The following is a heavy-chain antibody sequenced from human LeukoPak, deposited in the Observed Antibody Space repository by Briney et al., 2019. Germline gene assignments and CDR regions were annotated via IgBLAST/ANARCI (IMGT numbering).Heavy chain of an antibody. CDR1: RYTFTGYY. V-gene: IGHV1-2*02. D-gene: IGHD6-6*01. J-gene: IGHJ4*02. Sequence: ASVKVSCKASRYTFTGYYMHWVRQAPGQGLEWMGWINPNRGGTNYAQKFQGRVTMTRDTSISTAYMELSRLRSDDTAVYYCARGIAARRFDYWGQGTLVTVSS. CDR3: ARGIAARRFDY. CDR2: INPNRGGT.